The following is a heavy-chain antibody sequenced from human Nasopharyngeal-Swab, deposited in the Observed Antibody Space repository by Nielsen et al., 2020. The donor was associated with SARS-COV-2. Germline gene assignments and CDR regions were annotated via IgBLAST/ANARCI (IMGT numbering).Heavy chain of an antibody. J-gene: IGHJ3*02. CDR1: GYTFTGYY. CDR2: INPNSGGT. D-gene: IGHD2-2*02. V-gene: IGHV1-2*06. Sequence: ASVKVSCKASGYTFTGYYMHWVRQAPGQGLEWMGRINPNSGGTNYAQKFQGRVTMTRDTSISTAYMELSRLRPDDTAVYYCARVAGCSSTSCYSRGAFDIWGQGTMVTVSS. CDR3: ARVAGCSSTSCYSRGAFDI.